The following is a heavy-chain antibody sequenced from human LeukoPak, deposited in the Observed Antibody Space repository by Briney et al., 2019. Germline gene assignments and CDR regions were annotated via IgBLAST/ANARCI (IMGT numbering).Heavy chain of an antibody. CDR3: ATGFSYGSGPYNWFDP. V-gene: IGHV3-30*02. CDR2: IRYDESNK. Sequence: GGSLRLSCAASGFTFSNYGMHWVRQAPGKGLEWVAFIRYDESNKYYGDSVKGRFTISRDNSKNTLYLQMNSLRSEDTAVYYCATGFSYGSGPYNWFDPWGQGTLVTVSS. J-gene: IGHJ5*02. D-gene: IGHD3-10*01. CDR1: GFTFSNYG.